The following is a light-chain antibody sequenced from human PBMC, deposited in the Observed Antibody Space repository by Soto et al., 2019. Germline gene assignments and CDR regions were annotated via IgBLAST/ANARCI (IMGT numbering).Light chain of an antibody. CDR2: DAF. V-gene: IGKV3-11*01. J-gene: IGKJ5*01. CDR3: QQRSDWPPLT. CDR1: QSVGNF. Sequence: EVVLTQSPATLSLSPGDRATLSCRASQSVGNFLAWYQQKPGQSPRLLIFDAFNRASGIPARYSGSGSGTDFSPTISSLEPEDFAIYYCQQRSDWPPLTFGQGTRLEI.